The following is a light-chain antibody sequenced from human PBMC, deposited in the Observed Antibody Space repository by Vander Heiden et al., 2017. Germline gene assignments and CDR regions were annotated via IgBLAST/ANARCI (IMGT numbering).Light chain of an antibody. J-gene: IGKJ3*01. CDR2: AAS. CDR1: RSVSSSY. V-gene: IGKV3-20*01. Sequence: EIVLTQSPGTLSLSPGERATLSCRASRSVSSSYLAWYQQKPGQAPRLLIYAASTRATGIPDRFSGSGSGTDVTLTITRLEPEDFALYYCQQYGSSPLFSFGPGTKVDIK. CDR3: QQYGSSPLFS.